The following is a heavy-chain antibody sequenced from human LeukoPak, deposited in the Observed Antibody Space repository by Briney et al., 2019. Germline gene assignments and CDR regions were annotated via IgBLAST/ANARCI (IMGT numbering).Heavy chain of an antibody. D-gene: IGHD7-27*01. Sequence: GVSLRLSCAASGFTFTHYGMNWVPQAPGKGLEWVSGIRSNGETTYYADSAGGRFTISRDNSRSMVWLHMNSLTSGDAALYHCGRELNWGAFDIRGLGTLVTVSS. CDR3: GRELNWGAFDI. V-gene: IGHV3-23*01. J-gene: IGHJ3*02. CDR2: IRSNGETT. CDR1: GFTFTHYG.